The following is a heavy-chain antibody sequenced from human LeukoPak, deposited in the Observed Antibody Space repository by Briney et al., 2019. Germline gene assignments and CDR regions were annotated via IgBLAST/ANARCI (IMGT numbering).Heavy chain of an antibody. CDR2: INPNSGGT. Sequence: GASVKVSCKASGYTFTGYYMHWVRQAPGQGLEWMGWINPNSGGTNYAQKFQGRVTMTRDTSISTAYTELSRLRSDDTAVYYCARLLRYYGSGSQNWFDPWGQGTLVTVSS. CDR3: ARLLRYYGSGSQNWFDP. CDR1: GYTFTGYY. V-gene: IGHV1-2*02. J-gene: IGHJ5*02. D-gene: IGHD3-10*01.